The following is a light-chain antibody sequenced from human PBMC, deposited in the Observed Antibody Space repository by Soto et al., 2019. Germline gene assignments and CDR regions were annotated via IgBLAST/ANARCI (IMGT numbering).Light chain of an antibody. CDR2: EVS. Sequence: QSVLTQPPSASGSPVQSVTISCTGTSSDVGRYNYISWYQQRPGKAPKLIIYEVSKRPSGVPDRLSRFKYGNTASLTVSGLQAEDEADYYCSSYAGNSRYVFGTGTKVTVL. CDR1: SSDVGRYNY. J-gene: IGLJ1*01. V-gene: IGLV2-8*01. CDR3: SSYAGNSRYV.